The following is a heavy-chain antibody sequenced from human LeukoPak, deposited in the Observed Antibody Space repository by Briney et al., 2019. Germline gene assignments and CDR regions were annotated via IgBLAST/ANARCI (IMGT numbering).Heavy chain of an antibody. V-gene: IGHV3-48*03. CDR2: ISSSGSTI. CDR1: GFTFSSYE. J-gene: IGHJ3*01. D-gene: IGHD3-22*01. CDR3: ARVFSYYYDGSDPSMV. Sequence: GGSLRLSCAASGFTFSSYEMNWVGQAPGKGLEWVSYISSSGSTIYYADSVKGRFTISRDSAKNSLYLQMNSLRAEDTAVYYCARVFSYYYDGSDPSMVWGQGTMVTVSS.